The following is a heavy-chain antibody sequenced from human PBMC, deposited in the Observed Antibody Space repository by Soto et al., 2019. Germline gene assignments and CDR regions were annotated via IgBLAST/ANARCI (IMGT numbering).Heavy chain of an antibody. J-gene: IGHJ4*02. D-gene: IGHD3-9*01. CDR1: GFSFSSYS. Sequence: GGSLRLSCAASGFSFSSYSMNWVRQAPGKGLEGVSYISSSSSTIYYADSVKGRFTISRDNAKNSLYLQMNSLRDEDTAVYYSARDPYFFILTVYYPPVTFDYPGPAPLLTLSS. V-gene: IGHV3-48*02. CDR3: ARDPYFFILTVYYPPVTFDY. CDR2: ISSSSSTI.